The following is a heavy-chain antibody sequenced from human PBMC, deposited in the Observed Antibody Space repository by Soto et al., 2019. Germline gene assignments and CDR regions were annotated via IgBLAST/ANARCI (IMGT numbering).Heavy chain of an antibody. D-gene: IGHD2-2*01. Sequence: SLRISCKGSGYTFTNYWIAWVRQIPGKGLEWMGIIYPGDSDTRYSPSFQGQVTISADKSISTAYLQWSRLKASDTAMYYCARVVPAAIGIGYYYYYGMDVWGQGTTVTVSS. CDR3: ARVVPAAIGIGYYYYYGMDV. CDR2: IYPGDSDT. CDR1: GYTFTNYW. J-gene: IGHJ6*02. V-gene: IGHV5-51*01.